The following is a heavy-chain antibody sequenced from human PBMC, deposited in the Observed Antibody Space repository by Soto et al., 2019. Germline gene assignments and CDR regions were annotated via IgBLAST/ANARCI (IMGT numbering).Heavy chain of an antibody. Sequence: DVQLVESGGGLVQPGRSLRLSCAASGFTFDDYAMHWVRRVPGKGLEWVSSISWNSNIIGYADSVKGRFTISRDNAKNSLYLQMNSLRPEDTALYYCAKGGPDGFCSGGRCYFDYWGRGTLVTVSS. CDR2: ISWNSNII. V-gene: IGHV3-9*01. CDR3: AKGGPDGFCSGGRCYFDY. CDR1: GFTFDDYA. D-gene: IGHD2-15*01. J-gene: IGHJ4*02.